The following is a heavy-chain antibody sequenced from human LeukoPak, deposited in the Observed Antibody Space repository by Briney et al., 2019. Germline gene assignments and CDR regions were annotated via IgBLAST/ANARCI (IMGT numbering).Heavy chain of an antibody. D-gene: IGHD5-24*01. CDR3: ARGRRDGYNLEYFDK. CDR2: IYYSGST. CDR1: GGSISSSSYY. J-gene: IGHJ4*02. Sequence: SETLSLTCTVSGGSISSSSYYWGWIRQPPGKGLEWIGSIYYSGSTYYNPSLKSRVTIYVDTSKNQFSLKLSSVIAADTAVYYCARGRRDGYNLEYFDKWGQGTLVTVSS. V-gene: IGHV4-39*01.